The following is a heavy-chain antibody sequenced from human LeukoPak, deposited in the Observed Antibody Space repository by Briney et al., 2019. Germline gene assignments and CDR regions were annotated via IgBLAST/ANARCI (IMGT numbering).Heavy chain of an antibody. CDR3: ARQQYYYDNSGSWFYYYGMDV. D-gene: IGHD3-22*01. V-gene: IGHV4-59*08. Sequence: PSETLSLTCTVSGGSISGYFWSWIRQPPGKGLEWIGYIYYSGSTNYNPSLKSRVTISVDTPKNQFSLKLSSVTAADTALYYCARQQYYYDNSGSWFYYYGMDVWGPGTTVTVSS. J-gene: IGHJ6*02. CDR2: IYYSGST. CDR1: GGSISGYF.